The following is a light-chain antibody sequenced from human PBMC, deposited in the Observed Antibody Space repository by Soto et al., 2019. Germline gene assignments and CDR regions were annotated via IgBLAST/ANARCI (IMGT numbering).Light chain of an antibody. Sequence: EIVLTQSPATLSLSPGERATLSCGASQSINNNYLAWYQQKPGLAPRLLIYDASTRAAGIPDRFSGSGSGTDFTLTISRLEPEDFAVYYCQQFDNLITFGGGTKVETK. V-gene: IGKV3D-20*01. CDR1: QSINNNY. CDR3: QQFDNLIT. CDR2: DAS. J-gene: IGKJ4*01.